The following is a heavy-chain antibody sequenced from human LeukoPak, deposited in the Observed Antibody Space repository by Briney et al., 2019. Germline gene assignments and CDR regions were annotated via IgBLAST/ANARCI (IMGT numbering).Heavy chain of an antibody. V-gene: IGHV4-61*02. CDR3: ARDLYYYDSSGYPPYYYYYYMDV. CDR2: IYTSGST. D-gene: IGHD3-22*01. J-gene: IGHJ6*03. Sequence: SETLSLTCTVSGGSISSGSYYWSWIRQPAGKGLEWIGRIYTSGSTNYNPSLKSRVTISVDTSKNQFSLKLSSVTAADTAVYYCARDLYYYDSSGYPPYYYYYYMDVWGKGTTVTVSS. CDR1: GGSISSGSYY.